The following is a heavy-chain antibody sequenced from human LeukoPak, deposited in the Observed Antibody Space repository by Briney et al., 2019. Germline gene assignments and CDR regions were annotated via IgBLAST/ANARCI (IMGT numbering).Heavy chain of an antibody. CDR2: INSDGSST. J-gene: IGHJ6*02. D-gene: IGHD3-10*01. CDR3: ARDYGRSRDYGMDV. Sequence: GGSLRLSCAASGFTFSNYWMHRVRQAPGKGLVWVSRINSDGSSTSYADSVKGRFTISRDNAKNTLYLQMNSLRVEDTAVYYCARDYGRSRDYGMDVWGPGTTVTVSS. V-gene: IGHV3-74*01. CDR1: GFTFSNYW.